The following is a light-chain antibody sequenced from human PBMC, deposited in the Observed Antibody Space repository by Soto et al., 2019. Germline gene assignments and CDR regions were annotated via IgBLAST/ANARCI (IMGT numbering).Light chain of an antibody. CDR2: GAS. J-gene: IGKJ5*01. CDR3: QQYYSYPST. V-gene: IGKV1-8*01. Sequence: AIRMSQSPSSMSASTGDGVTITCRASQDIYIYLAWYQHKPGGAPKVLISGASTLQSGVPSRFSGTGSGTEFTLTIRSLQAEDFATYYCQQYYSYPSTFGQGTRLEIK. CDR1: QDIYIY.